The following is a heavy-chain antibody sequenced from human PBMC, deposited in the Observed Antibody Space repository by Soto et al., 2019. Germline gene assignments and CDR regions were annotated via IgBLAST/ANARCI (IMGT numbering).Heavy chain of an antibody. D-gene: IGHD2-15*01. V-gene: IGHV3-33*01. J-gene: IGHJ2*01. CDR3: ARESGGTYWYFDL. CDR2: IWYDGSNK. CDR1: GFTFSSYG. Sequence: QVQLVESGGGVVQPGRSLRLSCAASGFTFSSYGMHWVRQAPGKGLEWVAVIWYDGSNKYYADSVKGRFTISRDNSKNTLYMQMTGLRAEDTAVYYCARESGGTYWYFDLWGRGTLVTVSS.